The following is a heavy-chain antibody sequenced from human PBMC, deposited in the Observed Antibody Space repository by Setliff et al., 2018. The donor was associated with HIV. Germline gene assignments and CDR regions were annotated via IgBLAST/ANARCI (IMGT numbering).Heavy chain of an antibody. CDR3: AAKKSGDYPFN. CDR2: IYYYSGST. CDR1: GGSISSRSYY. D-gene: IGHD4-17*01. Sequence: SETLSLTCTVSGGSISSRSYYWGWIRQPPGKGLEWIGYIYYYSGSTYYNPSLKSRVTISVDTSKNQFSLKVGSVTAANTAVYYCAAKKSGDYPFNWGQGTLVTVSS. J-gene: IGHJ4*02. V-gene: IGHV4-39*07.